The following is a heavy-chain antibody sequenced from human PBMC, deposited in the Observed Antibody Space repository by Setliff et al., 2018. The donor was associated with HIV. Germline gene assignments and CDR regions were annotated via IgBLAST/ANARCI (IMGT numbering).Heavy chain of an antibody. CDR1: GYSFLSYD. CDR3: ARGSVLRFLEWSMPDAFDI. Sequence: ASVKVSCKASGYSFLSYDISWVRQATGQGLEWMGWMNPDTGYTGFAQKFQGRVTMTRNTSTRTAYMELSSLTSEDTAVYYCARGSVLRFLEWSMPDAFDIWGQGTMVTVSS. CDR2: MNPDTGYT. V-gene: IGHV1-8*01. J-gene: IGHJ3*02. D-gene: IGHD3-3*01.